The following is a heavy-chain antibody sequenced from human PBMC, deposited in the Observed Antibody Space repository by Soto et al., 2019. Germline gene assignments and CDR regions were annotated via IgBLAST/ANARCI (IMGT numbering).Heavy chain of an antibody. D-gene: IGHD6-13*01. V-gene: IGHV1-69*06. CDR3: ASRGEPAANLSLDV. CDR1: GGTFSSYA. J-gene: IGHJ6*03. CDR2: IIPIFGTA. Sequence: SVKVSCKASGGTFSSYAISWVRQAPGQGLEWMGGIIPIFGTANYAQKFQGRVTITADKSTSTAYMELSSLRSEDTAVYYCASRGEPAANLSLDVWRKETTVTLSS.